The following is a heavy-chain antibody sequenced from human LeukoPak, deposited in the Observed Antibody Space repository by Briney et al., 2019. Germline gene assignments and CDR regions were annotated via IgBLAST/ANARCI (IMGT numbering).Heavy chain of an antibody. V-gene: IGHV3-7*05. CDR2: IKPDGNEQ. D-gene: IGHD2-2*02. CDR3: ASIYGDY. CDR1: GFTFSSYW. J-gene: IGHJ4*02. Sequence: GGSLRLSCAASGFTFSSYWMTWVRQAPGKGVEWVANIKPDGNEQHYVDSVKGRFTISRDNAKNSLYLQVDSLRAEGTAVYYCASIYGDYWGQGTLVTVSS.